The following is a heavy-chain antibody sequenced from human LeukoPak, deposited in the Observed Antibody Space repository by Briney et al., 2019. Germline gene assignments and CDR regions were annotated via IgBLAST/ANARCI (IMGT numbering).Heavy chain of an antibody. D-gene: IGHD3-10*01. CDR2: IYSGGST. J-gene: IGHJ4*02. CDR1: GFTVSSNY. V-gene: IGHV3-53*01. CDR3: ARDVYAYYGFFGY. Sequence: GGSLRLSCAASGFTVSSNYMSWVRQAPGKGLEWVSVIYSGGSTYYADSVKGRFTISRDNSKNTLYLQMNSLRAEDTAVYYCARDVYAYYGFFGYWGQGTLVTVSS.